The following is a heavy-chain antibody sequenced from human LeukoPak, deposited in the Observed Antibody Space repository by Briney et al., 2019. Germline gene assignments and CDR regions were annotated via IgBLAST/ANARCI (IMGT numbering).Heavy chain of an antibody. Sequence: ASVKVSCKVSGYTLTELSTHWVRQAPGKGLEWMGGFDPEDGETIYAQKFQGRVTMTEDTSTDTAYMELSSLRSEDTAVYYCATRRYSYGQEALDYWGQGTLVTVSS. V-gene: IGHV1-24*01. CDR2: FDPEDGET. CDR3: ATRRYSYGQEALDY. D-gene: IGHD5-18*01. J-gene: IGHJ4*02. CDR1: GYTLTELS.